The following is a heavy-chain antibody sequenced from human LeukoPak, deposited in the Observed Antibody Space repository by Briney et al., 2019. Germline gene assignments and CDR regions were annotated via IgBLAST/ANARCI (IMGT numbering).Heavy chain of an antibody. CDR1: GGSISSSSYY. V-gene: IGHV4-39*01. J-gene: IGHJ4*02. CDR2: IFYSGIT. CDR3: ARLPLRYQVDY. Sequence: PSETLSLTCTVSGGSISSSSYYWGWIRRPPGKGLEWIGSIFYSGITSYNSSLKSRVTISVDTSKNQFSLKLSSVTAADTAVYYCARLPLRYQVDYWGQGTLVTVSS. D-gene: IGHD2-2*01.